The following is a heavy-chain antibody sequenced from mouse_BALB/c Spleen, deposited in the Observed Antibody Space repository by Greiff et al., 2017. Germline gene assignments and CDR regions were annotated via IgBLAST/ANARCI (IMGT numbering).Heavy chain of an antibody. CDR1: GFTFTDYY. CDR3: ARAAGDSWFAY. CDR2: IRNKANGYTT. V-gene: IGHV7-3*02. D-gene: IGHD2-13*01. Sequence: EVQVVESGGGLVQPGGSLRLSCATSGFTFTDYYMSWVRQPPGKALEWLGFIRNKANGYTTEYSASVKGRFTISRDNSQSILYLQMNTLRAEDSATYYCARAAGDSWFAYWGQGTLVTVSA. J-gene: IGHJ3*01.